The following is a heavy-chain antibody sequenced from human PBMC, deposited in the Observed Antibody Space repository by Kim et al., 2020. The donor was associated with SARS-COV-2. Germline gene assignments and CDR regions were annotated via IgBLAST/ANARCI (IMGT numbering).Heavy chain of an antibody. CDR3: APKGYYWYFDL. J-gene: IGHJ2*01. D-gene: IGHD2-15*01. Sequence: TYYNPSLKSRVTISVDPSKNQFSLKLSSVTAADTAVYYCAPKGYYWYFDLWGRGTLVTVSS. V-gene: IGHV4-39*01. CDR2: T.